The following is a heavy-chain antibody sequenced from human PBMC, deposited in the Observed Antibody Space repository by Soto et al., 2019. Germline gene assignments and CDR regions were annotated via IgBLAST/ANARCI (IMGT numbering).Heavy chain of an antibody. CDR1: ACSFGSFA. D-gene: IGHD6-19*01. CDR2: ISASGASR. CDR3: AKDPTPVAGFYFEY. V-gene: IGHV3-23*01. J-gene: IGHJ4*02. Sequence: GRSRRLSCAASACSFGSFAFNWGRHAPAKGLEWGSGISASGASRYYADSVKGRFTSSRDNSKNTLYLQMNSLTAEDTVVYCCAKDPTPVAGFYFEYSGQGTPVTVSS.